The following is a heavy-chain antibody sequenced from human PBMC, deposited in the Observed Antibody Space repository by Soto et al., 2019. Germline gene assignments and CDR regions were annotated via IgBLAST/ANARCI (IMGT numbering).Heavy chain of an antibody. V-gene: IGHV5-51*01. CDR1: GYSFTSYW. CDR2: IYPSDSYT. J-gene: IGHJ4*02. D-gene: IGHD6-19*01. Sequence: PGESLKISCKGSGYSFTSYWISWVRQMPGKGLEWMGSIYPSDSYTRYSPSFQGHVTISADKSISTAYLQWSSLKASDTAIYYCAIRGASQWLKFWGQGTLVTVSS. CDR3: AIRGASQWLKF.